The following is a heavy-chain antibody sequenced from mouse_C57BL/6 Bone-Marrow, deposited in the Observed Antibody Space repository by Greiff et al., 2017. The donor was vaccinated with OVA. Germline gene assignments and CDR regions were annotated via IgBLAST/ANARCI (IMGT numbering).Heavy chain of an antibody. D-gene: IGHD1-1*01. V-gene: IGHV1-53*01. Sequence: VQLQQPGTELVKPGASVKLSCKASGYTFTSYWMHWVKQRPGQGLEWIGNINPSNGGTNYNEKFKSKATLTVDKSSSTAYMQLSSLTSEDSAVYYGARFTTVVERGFAYWGQGTLVTVSA. CDR3: ARFTTVVERGFAY. CDR1: GYTFTSYW. J-gene: IGHJ3*01. CDR2: INPSNGGT.